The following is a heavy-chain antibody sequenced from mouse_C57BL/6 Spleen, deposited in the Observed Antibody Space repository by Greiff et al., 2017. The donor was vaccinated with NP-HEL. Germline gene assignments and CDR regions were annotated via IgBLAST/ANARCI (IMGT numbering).Heavy chain of an antibody. D-gene: IGHD2-3*01. CDR3: ARYVDGPDY. J-gene: IGHJ2*01. Sequence: QVQLKQSGAELMKPGASVKLSCTATGYTFTGYWIEWVKQRPGHGLEWIGEILPGSGSTNYTENFKGKATFTADTSANTAYMQLSRLTTDDSAIYYYARYVDGPDYWGQGTTLTVSS. V-gene: IGHV1-9*01. CDR1: GYTFTGYW. CDR2: ILPGSGST.